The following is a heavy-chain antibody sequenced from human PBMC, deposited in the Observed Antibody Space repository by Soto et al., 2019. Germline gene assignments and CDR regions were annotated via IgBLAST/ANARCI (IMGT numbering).Heavy chain of an antibody. CDR1: GVIFIIYG. V-gene: IGHV1-69*05. CDR2: VILNFGKT. CDR3: ARERTATGADLCFDL. J-gene: IGHJ5*02. Sequence: PSVNVSWKASGVIFIIYGIRWVRQAAGQGLEWMGWVILNFGKTNYGEKLKGRVTITTDESTSTSYMEMSSLRFEDTAVYYCARERTATGADLCFDLWGQGTMVTVSS. D-gene: IGHD4-4*01.